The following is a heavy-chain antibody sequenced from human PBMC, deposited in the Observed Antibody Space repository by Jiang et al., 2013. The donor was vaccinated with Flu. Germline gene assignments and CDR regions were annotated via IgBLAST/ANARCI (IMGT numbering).Heavy chain of an antibody. J-gene: IGHJ4*02. D-gene: IGHD6-19*01. CDR3: NTGGWFFDY. CDR2: IKSKPAGGTI. CDR1: GFTFSNAW. Sequence: VQLLESGGGLVKPGGPLRLSCEGSGFTFSNAWMNWVRQAPGKGLEWVSRIKSKPAGGTIDYAASVKGRFIISRDDSKNTVYLQINNLRSEDTAVYYCNTGGWFFDYWGPGILVTVSS. V-gene: IGHV3-15*01.